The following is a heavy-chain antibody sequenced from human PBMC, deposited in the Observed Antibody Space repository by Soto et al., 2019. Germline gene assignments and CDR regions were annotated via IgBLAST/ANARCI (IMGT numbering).Heavy chain of an antibody. D-gene: IGHD3-9*01. CDR1: GDSISDSRYS. CDR2: VFHSATT. Sequence: SETLSLTCAVSGDSISDSRYSWGWIRQTPGKGLEWIGSVFHSATTYPNPSLKSRVTMSVDTSKNEFSLKLTSVTAADTAVYYCARHRPLRFFDWSFSYSLDFWGQGSLVT. CDR3: ARHRPLRFFDWSFSYSLDF. V-gene: IGHV4-39*01. J-gene: IGHJ4*02.